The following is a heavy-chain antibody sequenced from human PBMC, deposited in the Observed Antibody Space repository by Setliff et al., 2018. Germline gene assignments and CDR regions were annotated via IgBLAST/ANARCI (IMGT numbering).Heavy chain of an antibody. J-gene: IGHJ6*03. CDR3: ARMSGFQYIDV. CDR1: GDSISRAMYY. CDR2: IYTDGST. D-gene: IGHD3-3*01. V-gene: IGHV4-61*02. Sequence: PSETLSLTCTVSGDSISRAMYYWSWLRQSAGKGLECIGRIYTDGSTKYNPSLNSRVTLLIDTAKNQISLSLKTETAADTAVYYCARMSGFQYIDVWGEGTTVTVSS.